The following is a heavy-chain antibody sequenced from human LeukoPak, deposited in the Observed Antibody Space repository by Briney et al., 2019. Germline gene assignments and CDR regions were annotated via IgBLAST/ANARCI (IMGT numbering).Heavy chain of an antibody. CDR2: IYHSGST. D-gene: IGHD6-19*01. CDR1: GGSISSSNW. Sequence: SETLSLTCAVSGGSISSSNWWSWVRQPPGKGLEWSGEIYHSGSTNYNPSLKSRVTISVDKSKNQFSLKLSSVTAADTAVYYCARRSPYSSGWSSYFDYWGQGTLVTVSS. V-gene: IGHV4-4*02. J-gene: IGHJ4*02. CDR3: ARRSPYSSGWSSYFDY.